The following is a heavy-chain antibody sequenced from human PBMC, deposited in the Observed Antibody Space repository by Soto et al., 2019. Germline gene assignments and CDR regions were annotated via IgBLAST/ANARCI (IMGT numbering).Heavy chain of an antibody. V-gene: IGHV1-46*01. CDR3: ARVGISCSSTSCYVKFYFDY. CDR2: INPSGGST. Sequence: ASVKVSFKASGYTFTSYYMHWVRQAPGQGLEWMGIINPSGGSTTYAQKFQGRVTMTRDTSTSTVYMELTSLRSEDTAVYYCARVGISCSSTSCYVKFYFDYWGQGALVTVSS. J-gene: IGHJ4*02. CDR1: GYTFTSYY. D-gene: IGHD2-2*01.